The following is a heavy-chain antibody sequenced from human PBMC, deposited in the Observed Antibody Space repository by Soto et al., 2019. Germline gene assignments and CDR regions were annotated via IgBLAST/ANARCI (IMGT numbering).Heavy chain of an antibody. CDR3: ARPGEAIYYYYGMDV. Sequence: XSVKVACKAPGHPFTSYYMHWVRQAPGHGLEWMGIINPSGGSTKFAQTFQCRVTMTRDTSTRTVYMVLISLRSEDTAVYYCARPGEAIYYYYGMDVWGQGTMVTVSS. CDR2: INPSGGST. D-gene: IGHD3-10*01. J-gene: IGHJ6*02. V-gene: IGHV1-46*01. CDR1: GHPFTSYY.